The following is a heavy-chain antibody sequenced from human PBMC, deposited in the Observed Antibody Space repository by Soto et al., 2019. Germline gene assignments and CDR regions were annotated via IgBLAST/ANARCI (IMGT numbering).Heavy chain of an antibody. D-gene: IGHD5-18*01. CDR1: GFTFSNYW. CDR2: VNSDGSST. V-gene: IGHV3-74*01. J-gene: IGHJ4*02. Sequence: GGSLRLSCAASGFTFSNYWMHWVRQAPGKGLVWVSRVNSDGSSTSYADSVKGRFTISRDNAKNTLYLQMNSLRVEDTAVYYCARGDSNALDYWGPGTLVTVSS. CDR3: ARGDSNALDY.